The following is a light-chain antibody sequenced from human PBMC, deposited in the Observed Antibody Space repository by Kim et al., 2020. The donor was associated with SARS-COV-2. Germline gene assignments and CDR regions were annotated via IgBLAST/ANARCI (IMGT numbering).Light chain of an antibody. CDR1: SGSIASNY. CDR3: QSYDSSNRV. CDR2: EDN. Sequence: GKTVTIPCTRSSGSIASNYGQWYQQRPGSSPTTVIYEDNQRPSGVPDRFSGSIDSSSNSASLTISGLKTEDEADYYCQSYDSSNRVFGGGTKVTVL. J-gene: IGLJ3*02. V-gene: IGLV6-57*01.